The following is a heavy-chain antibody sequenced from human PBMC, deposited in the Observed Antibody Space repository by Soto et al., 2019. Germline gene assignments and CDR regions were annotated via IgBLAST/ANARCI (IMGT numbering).Heavy chain of an antibody. J-gene: IGHJ6*02. Sequence: ASVKVSCKASGYTFTSYGISWVRQAPGQGLEWMGWISAYNGNTNYAQKLQGRVTMTTDTSTSTAYMELRSLRSDDTAVYYCAREVSGLGYCSSTRCPSYYYGMDVWGQGTTVTVSS. CDR1: GYTFTSYG. CDR2: ISAYNGNT. V-gene: IGHV1-18*01. D-gene: IGHD2-2*01. CDR3: AREVSGLGYCSSTRCPSYYYGMDV.